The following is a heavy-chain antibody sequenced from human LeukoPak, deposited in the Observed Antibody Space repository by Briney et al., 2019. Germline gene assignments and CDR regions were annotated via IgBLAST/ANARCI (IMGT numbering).Heavy chain of an antibody. Sequence: AASVKVSCKASGYTFTSYGISWVRQAPGQGLEWMGWISAYNGNTNYAQKLQGRVTMTTDTSTSTAYMELRSLRSDDTAVYYCARGIVGATAQDAFDIWGQGTMVTVSS. J-gene: IGHJ3*02. CDR1: GYTFTSYG. CDR3: ARGIVGATAQDAFDI. D-gene: IGHD1-26*01. CDR2: ISAYNGNT. V-gene: IGHV1-18*01.